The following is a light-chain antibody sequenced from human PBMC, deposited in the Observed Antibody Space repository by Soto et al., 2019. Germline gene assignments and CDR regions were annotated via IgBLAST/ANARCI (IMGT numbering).Light chain of an antibody. Sequence: EIVMTQSPATLSVSPGERATLSCRASQSVSSNLAWYQHKPGQAPRLLIYGASTRATGSPARFSASGSGTEFSLTISSLQSEDFSCYYCQQYNNWPPKQYTCGQGTKLEIK. J-gene: IGKJ2*01. CDR3: QQYNNWPPKQYT. CDR1: QSVSSN. V-gene: IGKV3-15*01. CDR2: GAS.